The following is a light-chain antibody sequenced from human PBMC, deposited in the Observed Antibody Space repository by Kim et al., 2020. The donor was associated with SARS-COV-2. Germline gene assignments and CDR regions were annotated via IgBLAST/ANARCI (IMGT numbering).Light chain of an antibody. V-gene: IGKV3-11*01. J-gene: IGKJ4*01. Sequence: PGERATPSCRASQSVSSDLAWYQQKPGQAPRLLIYDASNMATGIPARFSGSGSGTDFTLTISSLEPEDFAVYYCQQRSNWPLTFGGGTKVDIK. CDR2: DAS. CDR1: QSVSSD. CDR3: QQRSNWPLT.